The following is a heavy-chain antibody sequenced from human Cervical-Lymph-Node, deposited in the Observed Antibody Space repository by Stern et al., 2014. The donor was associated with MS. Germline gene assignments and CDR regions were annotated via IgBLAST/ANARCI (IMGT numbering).Heavy chain of an antibody. D-gene: IGHD3-3*01. Sequence: QITLKEYGPTLVKPTQTLTLTCTFSGFSLNTGGVGVGWIRQPPGKALEWLALIYWDDSKQYSPSLETRLTLTKDTSKNQVVLTMTDVDTVDTATYFCAHRPRVGVVTDYFDYWGQGALVTVSS. CDR1: GFSLNTGGVG. J-gene: IGHJ4*02. CDR2: IYWDDSK. CDR3: AHRPRVGVVTDYFDY. V-gene: IGHV2-5*02.